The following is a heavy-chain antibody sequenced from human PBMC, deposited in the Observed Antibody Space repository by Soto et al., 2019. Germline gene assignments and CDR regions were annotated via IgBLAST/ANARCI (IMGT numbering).Heavy chain of an antibody. D-gene: IGHD1-26*01. J-gene: IGHJ4*02. CDR3: ARDGGRHSGGIDY. CDR2: IIPIFGTA. V-gene: IGHV1-69*01. Sequence: QVQLVQSGAEVKKPGSSVKVSCKASGGTFSSYSINWVRQAPGQGLEWMGEIIPIFGTANYAQKFQGRVTITADESTSTAYTEPSSLRSEDTAVYYCARDGGRHSGGIDYWGQGTLVTVSS. CDR1: GGTFSSYS.